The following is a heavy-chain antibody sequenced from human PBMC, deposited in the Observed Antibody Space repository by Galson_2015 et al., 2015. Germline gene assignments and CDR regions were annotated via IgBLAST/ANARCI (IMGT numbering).Heavy chain of an antibody. CDR2: INPGGGST. J-gene: IGHJ3*02. D-gene: IGHD3-3*01. CDR1: GYTFTRYY. CDR3: ARVGPGVVDAFDI. V-gene: IGHV1-46*01. Sequence: SVKVSCKASGYTFTRYYIHWVRQAPGQGLEWMGIINPGGGSTSYAQKFQGRVTMTRDTSTSTVYMELSSLRSEDTAVYYCARVGPGVVDAFDIWGQGTMVTVSS.